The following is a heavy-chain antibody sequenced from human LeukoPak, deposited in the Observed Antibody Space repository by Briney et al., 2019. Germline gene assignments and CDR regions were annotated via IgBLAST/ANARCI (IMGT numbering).Heavy chain of an antibody. CDR3: ARERYSGYYFDC. CDR1: GFTFSNFE. CDR2: ISTGGSII. Sequence: GGSLRLSCAASGFTFSNFEMNWVRQAPGKGLEWVSYISTGGSIIHYADSVKGRFTISRDNATNSLYLEMNSLRAEDTAIYYCARERYSGYYFDCWGQGTLVTVSS. D-gene: IGHD5-18*01. V-gene: IGHV3-48*03. J-gene: IGHJ4*02.